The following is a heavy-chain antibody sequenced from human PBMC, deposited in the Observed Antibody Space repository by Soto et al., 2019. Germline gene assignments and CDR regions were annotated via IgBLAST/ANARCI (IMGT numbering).Heavy chain of an antibody. Sequence: QVQLVQSGTEVKRPGSSVKVSCKASGDSFATSTFSWVRQTPGQGLEWMGTIIPLLDTPDYAQKFQGSVTIAADESTSTVYIELNSVRSDDAAVYDCARAVGTGVVDYWGQGILVTVSS. V-gene: IGHV1-69*18. CDR1: GDSFATST. J-gene: IGHJ4*02. CDR3: ARAVGTGVVDY. D-gene: IGHD6-13*01. CDR2: IIPLLDTP.